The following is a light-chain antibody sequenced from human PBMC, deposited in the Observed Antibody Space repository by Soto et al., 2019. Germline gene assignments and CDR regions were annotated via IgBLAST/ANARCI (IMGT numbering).Light chain of an antibody. Sequence: SYELTQPPSVSVAPGKTARITCGGNNIGSKSVHWYQQKPGQAPVLVIFYDTDRPSGIPERFSGSNSGNTATLTISGVEAGDEADYYCQVWDSISDHQVFGGGTKVTV. V-gene: IGLV3-21*04. CDR3: QVWDSISDHQV. J-gene: IGLJ3*02. CDR2: YDT. CDR1: NIGSKS.